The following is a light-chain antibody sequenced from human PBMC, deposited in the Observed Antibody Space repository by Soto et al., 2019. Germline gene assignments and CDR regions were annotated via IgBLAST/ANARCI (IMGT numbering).Light chain of an antibody. CDR1: QSISSW. CDR2: KAS. CDR3: QQYNSYSPYT. Sequence: DIQMTQSPSTLSASVGDRVTITCRASQSISSWLAWYQQKPGKAPKLLIYKASSLESGVPSRFSGRGSGTEFTLTISSLQPDDFATYFCQQYNSYSPYTFGQGTKLEIQ. J-gene: IGKJ2*01. V-gene: IGKV1-5*03.